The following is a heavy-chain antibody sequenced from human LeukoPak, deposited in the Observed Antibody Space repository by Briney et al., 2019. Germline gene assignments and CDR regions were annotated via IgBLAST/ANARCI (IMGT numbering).Heavy chain of an antibody. V-gene: IGHV3-23*01. CDR1: GFTFSTSA. CDR3: AKEAKILVVVAATVDY. D-gene: IGHD2-15*01. Sequence: GGSLRLSRTASGFTFSTSAMSWVRQAPGKGLEWVSAISHGGDSTDYADSVKGRFTISRDNSKNTLSLQMNSLRAEDTAVYYCAKEAKILVVVAATVDYWGQGTLVTVSS. CDR2: ISHGGDST. J-gene: IGHJ4*02.